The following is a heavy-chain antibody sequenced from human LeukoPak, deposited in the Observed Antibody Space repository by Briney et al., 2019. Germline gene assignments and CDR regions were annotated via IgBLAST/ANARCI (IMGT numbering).Heavy chain of an antibody. CDR3: TPIVVPAAKGYNWFDP. D-gene: IGHD2-2*01. J-gene: IGHJ5*02. V-gene: IGHV3-15*01. CDR1: GFTFSNAW. CDR2: IKSKTDGGTT. Sequence: GGSLRLSCAASGFTFSNAWMSWVRQAPGKGLEWVGRIKSKTDGGTTDYAAPVKGRFTISRDDSKNTLYLQMNSLKTEDTAMYYCTPIVVPAAKGYNWFDPWGQGTLVTVSS.